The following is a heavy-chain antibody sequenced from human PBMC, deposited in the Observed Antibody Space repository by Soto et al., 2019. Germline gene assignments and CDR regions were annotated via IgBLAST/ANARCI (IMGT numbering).Heavy chain of an antibody. D-gene: IGHD2-15*01. V-gene: IGHV4-31*02. CDR1: GGSITSTNHY. CDR2: IFDSGST. J-gene: IGHJ6*03. CDR3: ARVAAQSYYYYYMDV. Sequence: SETLSLTCNISGGSITSTNHYWSWIRQSPREGLEWIGYIFDSGSTYYNPSLKGRATISVDTSQSQFSLTLSSVTAADTAVYYCARVAAQSYYYYYMDVWGKGTTVTVSS.